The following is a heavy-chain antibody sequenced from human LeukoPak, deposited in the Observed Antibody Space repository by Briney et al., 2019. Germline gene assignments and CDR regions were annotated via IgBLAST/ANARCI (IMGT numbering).Heavy chain of an antibody. CDR1: GFTFSSYE. CDR2: ISSSGSTI. Sequence: GGSLRLSRVASGFTFSSYEMNWVRQAPGRGAEWVSYISSSGSTIYYADSVKGRFTLSRDNAKNSMYLQKHNLRAEDTAVYYCARENIEYDILTGPLYYYYGMDVWGKGTTVTVSS. CDR3: ARENIEYDILTGPLYYYYGMDV. J-gene: IGHJ6*04. D-gene: IGHD3-9*01. V-gene: IGHV3-48*03.